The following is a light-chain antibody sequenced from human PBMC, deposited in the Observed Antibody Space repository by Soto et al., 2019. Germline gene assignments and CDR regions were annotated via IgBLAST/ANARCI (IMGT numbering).Light chain of an antibody. V-gene: IGKV3-11*01. CDR1: QSVSSY. CDR3: QQYGSSGT. Sequence: VLRQSPTTRSLSPGERATISGRASQSVSSYLAWYQQKPGQAPRLLIYDASNRATGIPARFSGSGSGTDFTLTISRLEPEDFAVYYCQQYGSSGTFGQGTKVDIK. J-gene: IGKJ1*01. CDR2: DAS.